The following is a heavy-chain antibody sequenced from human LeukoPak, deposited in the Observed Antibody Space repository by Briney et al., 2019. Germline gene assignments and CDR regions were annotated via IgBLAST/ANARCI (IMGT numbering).Heavy chain of an antibody. V-gene: IGHV4-59*08. CDR1: GGSISSYY. CDR2: IYYSGST. Sequence: PSETLSLTCTVSGGSISSYYWSWIRQPPGKGLEWIGYIYYSGSTNYNPSLKSRVTISVDTSKNQFSLKLSSVTAADTAVYYCARLWFGEFGPVNWFDPWGQGTLVTVSS. CDR3: ARLWFGEFGPVNWFDP. J-gene: IGHJ5*02. D-gene: IGHD3-10*01.